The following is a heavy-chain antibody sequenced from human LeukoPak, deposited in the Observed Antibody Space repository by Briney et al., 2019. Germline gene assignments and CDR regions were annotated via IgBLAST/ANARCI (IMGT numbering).Heavy chain of an antibody. J-gene: IGHJ4*02. CDR3: ASHCSSRCSPAGFGF. V-gene: IGHV3-23*01. CDR2: ISSGGGYT. Sequence: GGSLRLSCAASGFAFSTYAMSWVRQAPGKGLEWVSAISSGGGYTYHADSVKGRFTISRDDSKNTLYLQMSSLRAEDTAVYYCASHCSSRCSPAGFGFWGRGTLVTVSS. D-gene: IGHD2-2*01. CDR1: GFAFSTYA.